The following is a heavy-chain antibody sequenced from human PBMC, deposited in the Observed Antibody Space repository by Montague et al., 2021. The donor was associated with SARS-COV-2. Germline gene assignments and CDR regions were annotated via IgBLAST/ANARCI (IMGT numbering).Heavy chain of an antibody. J-gene: IGHJ4*02. V-gene: IGHV4-59*08. CDR2: VYYRGNT. D-gene: IGHD3-16*01. CDR1: GGSISSDY. Sequence: SETLSLTCTVSGGSISSDYWTWIRQPPGKGLEWIGFVYYRGNTYYNPSLTGRVTISVDTSSNHFSLTLSSVTAADTDIYYCARHYDHSSRVDSWGQGTLVTVSS. CDR3: ARHYDHSSRVDS.